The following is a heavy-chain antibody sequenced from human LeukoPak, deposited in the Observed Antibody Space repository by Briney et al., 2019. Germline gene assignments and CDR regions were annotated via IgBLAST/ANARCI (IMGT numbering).Heavy chain of an antibody. Sequence: GGSLRLSCAASGFTFSSYGMHWVRQAPGKGLEWVAVIWYDGSNKYYADSVKGRFTISRDNSKNTLYLQMNSLRAEDTAVYYCARERAMVRGVIITGDNWFDPWGQGTLVIVSS. V-gene: IGHV3-33*01. CDR2: IWYDGSNK. CDR1: GFTFSSYG. D-gene: IGHD3-10*01. J-gene: IGHJ5*02. CDR3: ARERAMVRGVIITGDNWFDP.